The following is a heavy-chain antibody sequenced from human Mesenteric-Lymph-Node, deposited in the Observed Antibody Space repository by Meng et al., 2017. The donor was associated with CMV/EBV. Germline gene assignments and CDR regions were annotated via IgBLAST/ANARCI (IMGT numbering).Heavy chain of an antibody. Sequence: VQFHQLGAGLVKLSETLSVTCAVYGGSFSGYYWNWIRQSPEKGLEWIGEINHSGSTTYNPSFTSRIIISVDTSTNQISLNMSSVTAADTAVYYCARGSSYDILTGYFDYWGQGALVTVSS. V-gene: IGHV4-34*01. CDR3: ARGSSYDILTGYFDY. CDR2: INHSGST. CDR1: GGSFSGYY. J-gene: IGHJ4*02. D-gene: IGHD3-9*01.